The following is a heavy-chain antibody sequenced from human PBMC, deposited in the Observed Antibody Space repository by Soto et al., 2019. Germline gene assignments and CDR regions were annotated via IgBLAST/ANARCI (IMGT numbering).Heavy chain of an antibody. J-gene: IGHJ5*02. CDR3: ARDQEGWTGVNWFDP. Sequence: SETLSLTCTVSGGSISSSSYYWGWIRQPPGKGLEWIGSIYYSGSTYYNPSLKSRVTISVDTSKNQFSLKLSSVTAADTAVYYCARDQEGWTGVNWFDPWGQGTLVTVSS. D-gene: IGHD2-8*01. V-gene: IGHV4-39*02. CDR1: GGSISSSSYY. CDR2: IYYSGST.